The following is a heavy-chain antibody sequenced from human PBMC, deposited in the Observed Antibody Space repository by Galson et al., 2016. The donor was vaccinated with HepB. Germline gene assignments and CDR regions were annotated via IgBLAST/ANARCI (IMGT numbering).Heavy chain of an antibody. V-gene: IGHV3-74*03. D-gene: IGHD5-24*01. CDR1: GFTFTTYW. CDR3: AAGYNYRFDF. Sequence: SLRLSCAASGFTFTTYWMHWVRQVPGKGLVWVSRVNSDGKSTTYAESVRGRFAISRDNAKNILYLQMTNVTAEDTAIYYCAAGYNYRFDFWGHGTLLTVSS. J-gene: IGHJ4*01. CDR2: VNSDGKST.